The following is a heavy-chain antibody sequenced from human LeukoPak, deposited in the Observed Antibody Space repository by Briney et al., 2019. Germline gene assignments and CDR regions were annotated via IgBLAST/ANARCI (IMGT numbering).Heavy chain of an antibody. CDR3: ARHPDYGDYPYYFDY. D-gene: IGHD4-17*01. CDR1: GSSFTSYW. CDR2: IDPSDSYT. J-gene: IGHJ4*02. V-gene: IGHV5-10-1*01. Sequence: GASLQISCKGSGSSFTSYWISWVRQLPGKGLEWMGRIDPSDSYTNYSPSFQGHVTISADKSISTAYLQWSSLKASDTAMYYCARHPDYGDYPYYFDYWGQGTLVTVSS.